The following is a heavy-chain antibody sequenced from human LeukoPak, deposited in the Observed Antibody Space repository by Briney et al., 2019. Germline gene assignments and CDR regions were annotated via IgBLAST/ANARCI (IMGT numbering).Heavy chain of an antibody. D-gene: IGHD3-10*01. CDR2: ISSSSRYI. CDR1: GFTYKYYS. V-gene: IGHV3-21*01. Sequence: GGSLRLSCAASGFTYKYYSMNWVRQAPGKGLEWVSSISSSSRYIYYADSVKGRFTISRDNAKNSLYLQMNSLRAEDTAVYYCARDREEDYYMDVWGKGTTVTVSS. CDR3: ARDREEDYYMDV. J-gene: IGHJ6*03.